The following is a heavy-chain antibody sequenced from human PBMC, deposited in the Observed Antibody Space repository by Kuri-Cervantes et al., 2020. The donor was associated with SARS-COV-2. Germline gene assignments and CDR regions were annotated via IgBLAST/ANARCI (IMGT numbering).Heavy chain of an antibody. V-gene: IGHV4-39*07. CDR2: IYYSGST. J-gene: IGHJ2*01. Sequence: GSLRLSCTVSGGSISSSSYYWGWIRQPPGKGLEWIGSIYYSGSTYYNPSLKSRVTISVDTSMTQFSLKLSSVTAADTAMYFCARGNGAVATSGYWYFDLWGRGTLVTVSS. CDR1: GGSISSSSYY. D-gene: IGHD6-19*01. CDR3: ARGNGAVATSGYWYFDL.